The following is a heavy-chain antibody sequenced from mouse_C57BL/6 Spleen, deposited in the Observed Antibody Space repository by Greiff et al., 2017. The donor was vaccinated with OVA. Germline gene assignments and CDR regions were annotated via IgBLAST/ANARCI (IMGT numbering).Heavy chain of an antibody. CDR1: GYTFTSYW. D-gene: IGHD3-2*02. Sequence: QVQLQQPGAELVKPGASVKLSCMASGYTFTSYWMHWVKQRPGQGLEWIGMIHPNSGSTNYNEKFKSKATLTVDKSSSTAYMQLSSLTSEDSAVYYCARREQLTGDYFDYWGQGTTLTVSS. CDR2: IHPNSGST. J-gene: IGHJ2*01. V-gene: IGHV1-64*01. CDR3: ARREQLTGDYFDY.